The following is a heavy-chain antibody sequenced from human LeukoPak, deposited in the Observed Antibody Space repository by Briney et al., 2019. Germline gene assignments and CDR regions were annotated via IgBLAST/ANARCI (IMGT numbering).Heavy chain of an antibody. V-gene: IGHV3-21*01. CDR2: ISSSSSYI. J-gene: IGHJ4*02. CDR3: ARGRDGSQSPIDD. D-gene: IGHD5-24*01. CDR1: GFTFSSYN. Sequence: PGGSLRLSCAASGFTFSSYNMNWVRQAPGKGLEWVSSISSSSSYIYYADSVRGRFTISRDNAKNSLYLQMNSLRVEDTAVYYCARGRDGSQSPIDDWGQGTLVTVSS.